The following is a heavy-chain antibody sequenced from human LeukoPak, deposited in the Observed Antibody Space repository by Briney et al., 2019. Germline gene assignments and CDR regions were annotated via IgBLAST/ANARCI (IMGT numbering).Heavy chain of an antibody. CDR3: ARDSGSGSSPIGH. Sequence: PGGSLRLSCAASGFTFSSYWMHWVRQAPGKGLVWVSRINTGGSTTDYADSVKGRFTISRDNSKNTLYLQMNSLRLDDTAMYYCARDSGSGSSPIGHWGQGTLVTVSS. CDR2: INTGGSTT. V-gene: IGHV3-74*01. D-gene: IGHD1-26*01. CDR1: GFTFSSYW. J-gene: IGHJ4*02.